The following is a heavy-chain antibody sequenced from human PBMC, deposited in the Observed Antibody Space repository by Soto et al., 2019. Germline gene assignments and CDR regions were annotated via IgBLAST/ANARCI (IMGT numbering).Heavy chain of an antibody. J-gene: IGHJ4*02. CDR1: GDSINSSHL. V-gene: IGHV4-4*02. Sequence: SDTLSLICAVSGDSINSSHLWNWVRLPPEKGLEWIGQISHSGSTNYNPSLTSRVTVSVDKSKNHFSLKLTSVTAADTAVYYCAARHFWSRPWTDGRLDDWGQGTLVTVSS. D-gene: IGHD3-3*02. CDR3: AARHFWSRPWTDGRLDD. CDR2: ISHSGST.